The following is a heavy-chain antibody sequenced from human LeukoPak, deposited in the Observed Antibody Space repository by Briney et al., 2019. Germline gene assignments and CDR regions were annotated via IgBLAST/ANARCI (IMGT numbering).Heavy chain of an antibody. CDR1: GYTFTGYY. CDR3: ARDRTRTGYSSGWYHDY. Sequence: SMKASSQASGYTFTGYYMHWVRQAPGQVLEWMGWINPNSGGTNYQGRVTMTRDTSISTAYMELSRLRSDDTAVYYCARDRTRTGYSSGWYHDYWGQGTLVTVSS. V-gene: IGHV1-2*02. CDR2: INPNSGGT. J-gene: IGHJ4*02. D-gene: IGHD6-19*01.